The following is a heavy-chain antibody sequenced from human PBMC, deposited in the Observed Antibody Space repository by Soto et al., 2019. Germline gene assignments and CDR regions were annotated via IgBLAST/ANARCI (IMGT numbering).Heavy chain of an antibody. Sequence: PGESLKISCKGSGYSFSNYWIAWVRQMPGKGLEWMGIIYPGDSATRYSPSFEGQVTMSADKSTNTAYLQWRSLKASDTAMYYCARPIKIESSGYGMDVWGQGTTVTVS. CDR3: ARPIKIESSGYGMDV. V-gene: IGHV5-51*01. D-gene: IGHD3-22*01. CDR1: GYSFSNYW. CDR2: IYPGDSAT. J-gene: IGHJ6*02.